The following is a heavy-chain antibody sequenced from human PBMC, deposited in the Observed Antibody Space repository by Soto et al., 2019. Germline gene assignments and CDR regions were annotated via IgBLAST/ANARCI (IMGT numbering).Heavy chain of an antibody. CDR1: GFTFSSYG. D-gene: IGHD3-10*01. V-gene: IGHV3-33*01. J-gene: IGHJ6*02. Sequence: QVQLVESGGGVVQPGRSLRLSCAASGFTFSSYGMHWVRQAPGKGLEWVAVIWYDGSNKYYADSVKGRFTISRDNSKNSLYLQRNSLRAEDTAVYYCARAPIWTPPYYYGDVWGQGTTVTVSS. CDR2: IWYDGSNK. CDR3: ARAPIWTPPYYYGDV.